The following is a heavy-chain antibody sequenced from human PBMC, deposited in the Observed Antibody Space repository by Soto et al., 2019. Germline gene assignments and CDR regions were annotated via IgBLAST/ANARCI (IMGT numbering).Heavy chain of an antibody. D-gene: IGHD3-10*01. Sequence: ASVKVSCKASGYTFTSYAMNWVRQAPGQRLEWMGWINAGNGNTKYSQKFQGRVTITRDTSASTAYMELSSLRSEDTAVYYCARGGDYYGSYNWFDPWGQGTLVTVSS. CDR3: ARGGDYYGSYNWFDP. J-gene: IGHJ5*02. V-gene: IGHV1-3*01. CDR1: GYTFTSYA. CDR2: INAGNGNT.